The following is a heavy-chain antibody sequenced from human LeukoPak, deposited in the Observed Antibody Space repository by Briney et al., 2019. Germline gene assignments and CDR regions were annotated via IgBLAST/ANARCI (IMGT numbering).Heavy chain of an antibody. V-gene: IGHV3-7*01. D-gene: IGHD7-27*01. CDR3: ARADWGSIDY. J-gene: IGHJ4*02. CDR1: GFTFCHYW. Sequence: AGGSLRLSCAASGFTFCHYWMAWVRQAPGKGLEWVAIIRPDANDGSYVDSVKGRFTISRDNAKNSLYLQLNSLRAEDTAVYFCARADWGSIDYWGQGALVTVSS. CDR2: IRPDANDG.